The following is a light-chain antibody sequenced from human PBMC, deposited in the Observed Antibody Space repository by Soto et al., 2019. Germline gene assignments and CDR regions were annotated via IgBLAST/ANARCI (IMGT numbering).Light chain of an antibody. CDR2: YAS. Sequence: EIVLTQSPATLSLSPGERATLSCRASQSISSALAWYQQKPGQAPRLLIYYASSRATGFPARFSGSGYGTDFTLTIGSLEPEDFAVYYCQQRSEWPRTFGQGTKVEIK. J-gene: IGKJ1*01. V-gene: IGKV3-11*01. CDR1: QSISSA. CDR3: QQRSEWPRT.